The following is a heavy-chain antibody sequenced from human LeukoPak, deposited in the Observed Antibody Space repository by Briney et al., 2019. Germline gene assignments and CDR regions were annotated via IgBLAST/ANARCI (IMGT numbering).Heavy chain of an antibody. CDR2: ISGSGGRT. Sequence: PGGSLRLSCAASGFTFSSYAMSWVRQAPGKGLEWVSAISGSGGRTYYADSVKGRFTISRDNSKNTLYLQMNSLRAEDTAVYYCATDYGSGTYYTLDCWGQGTLVTVSS. V-gene: IGHV3-23*01. D-gene: IGHD3-10*01. J-gene: IGHJ4*02. CDR1: GFTFSSYA. CDR3: ATDYGSGTYYTLDC.